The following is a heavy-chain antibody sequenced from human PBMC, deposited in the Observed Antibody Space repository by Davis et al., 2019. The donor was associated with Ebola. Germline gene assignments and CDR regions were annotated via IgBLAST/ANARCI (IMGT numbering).Heavy chain of an antibody. CDR2: INPNSGGT. V-gene: IGHV1-2*04. D-gene: IGHD4-17*01. J-gene: IGHJ2*01. Sequence: ASVKVSCKASGGTFSSYAISWVRQAPGQGLEWMGWINPNSGGTNYAQKFQGWVTMTRDTSISTAYMELSRLRSDDTAVYYCARHKEIYGEGGYFDLWGRGTLVTVSS. CDR1: GGTFSSYA. CDR3: ARHKEIYGEGGYFDL.